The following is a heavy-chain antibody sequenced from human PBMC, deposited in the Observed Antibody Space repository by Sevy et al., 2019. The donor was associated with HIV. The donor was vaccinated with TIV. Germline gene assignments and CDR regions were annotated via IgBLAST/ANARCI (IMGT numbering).Heavy chain of an antibody. CDR3: ARAGGNGWYYFDY. CDR1: GGTFSSYA. Sequence: ASVKVSCKASGGTFSSYAISWVRHAPGEGLEWMGGIIPILRTVNYAQKFQGRVTITADESTKTAYMELSSLRSEDTAVYYCARAGGNGWYYFDYWGQETLVTVSS. J-gene: IGHJ4*02. D-gene: IGHD6-19*01. CDR2: IIPILRTV. V-gene: IGHV1-69*13.